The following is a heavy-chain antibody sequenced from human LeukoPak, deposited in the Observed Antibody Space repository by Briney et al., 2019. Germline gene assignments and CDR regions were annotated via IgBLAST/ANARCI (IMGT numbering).Heavy chain of an antibody. V-gene: IGHV3-23*01. CDR3: ARREFSDSSGYAPLFDY. D-gene: IGHD3-22*01. CDR1: GFTFSSYA. Sequence: QSGGSLRLSCAASGFTFSSYAMSWVRQAPGKGLNWVTGITGNGGSTYYADSVKGRFTISRDNSKNTLYLQMNSLRAEDTAVYYCARREFSDSSGYAPLFDYWGQGTLVTVSS. J-gene: IGHJ4*02. CDR2: ITGNGGST.